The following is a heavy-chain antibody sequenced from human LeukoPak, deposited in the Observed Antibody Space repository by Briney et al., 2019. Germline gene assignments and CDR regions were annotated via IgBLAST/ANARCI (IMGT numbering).Heavy chain of an antibody. CDR1: GFTFSSYA. Sequence: GGSLRLSCAASGFTFSSYAMSWVRQAPGKGLEWVSVISGTGGSTYYADSVKGRFTISRDNSKNTLYLQMSSLRAEDTAVYYCAKASIFGILRPDAFDIWGQGTMVTVSS. CDR3: AKASIFGILRPDAFDI. J-gene: IGHJ3*02. D-gene: IGHD3-3*01. CDR2: ISGTGGST. V-gene: IGHV3-23*01.